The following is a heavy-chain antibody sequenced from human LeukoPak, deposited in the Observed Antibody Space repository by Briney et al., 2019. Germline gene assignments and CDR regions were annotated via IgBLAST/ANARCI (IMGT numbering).Heavy chain of an antibody. CDR2: ISAYNGNT. D-gene: IGHD2-2*03. CDR1: GYTFTSYG. J-gene: IGHJ6*02. V-gene: IGHV1-18*01. Sequence: ASVKVSCKASGYTFTSYGISWVRQAPGQGLEWMGWISAYNGNTNYAQKLQGRVTMTTDTSTSTAYMELRSLRSDDTAVYYCARDFGYCSSTSCRYCYYYGMDVWGQGTTVTVSS. CDR3: ARDFGYCSSTSCRYCYYYGMDV.